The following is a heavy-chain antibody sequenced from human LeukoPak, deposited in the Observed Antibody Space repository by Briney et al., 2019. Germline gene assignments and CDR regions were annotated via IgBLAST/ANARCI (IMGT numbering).Heavy chain of an antibody. CDR3: AREQSGAYYYDSGGYLDX. CDR1: GFTFSNAR. J-gene: IGHJ4*02. CDR2: IKSKTDGGTT. V-gene: IGHV3-15*01. Sequence: TGGSLRLSCAASGFTFSNARMSWVRQAPGKGLEWVGRIKSKTDGGTTDYAAPVKGRFTISRDDSKNTLYLQMNSLRAEDTAVYYCAREQSGAYYYDSGGYLDXXXXGTLVTVSS. D-gene: IGHD3-22*01.